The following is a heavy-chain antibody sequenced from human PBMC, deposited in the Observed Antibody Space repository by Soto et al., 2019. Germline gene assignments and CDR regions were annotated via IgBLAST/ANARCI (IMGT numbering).Heavy chain of an antibody. Sequence: QVQLVESGGGLVKPGGSLRLSCAASGFTFSDYYMSWLRQAPGKGLEWVSYISSSGSTIYYADSVKGRFTISRDNAKNSLYLQMTSLRAEDTAGYYCARALRGSGVGDDYDYGRDVWGQGTTVTVSS. J-gene: IGHJ6*02. CDR1: GFTFSDYY. CDR3: ARALRGSGVGDDYDYGRDV. CDR2: ISSSGSTI. D-gene: IGHD3-10*01. V-gene: IGHV3-11*01.